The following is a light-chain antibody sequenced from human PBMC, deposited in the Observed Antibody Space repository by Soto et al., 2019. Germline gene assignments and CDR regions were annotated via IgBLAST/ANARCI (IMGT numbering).Light chain of an antibody. CDR2: DAS. V-gene: IGKV3-11*01. J-gene: IGKJ5*01. Sequence: EIVMTQSPATLSVSPGERATLSCRTIQSVSSNLAWYQQKLGQAPRLLIYDASNRATGIPARFRGSGFGADFTLTISSLEPEDFAVYYCQQRNNWPPGVTFGQGTRLEIK. CDR1: QSVSSN. CDR3: QQRNNWPPGVT.